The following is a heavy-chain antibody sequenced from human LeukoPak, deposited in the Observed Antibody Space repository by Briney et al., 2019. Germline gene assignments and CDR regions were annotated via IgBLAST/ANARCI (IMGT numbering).Heavy chain of an antibody. CDR1: GFTFSSFA. CDR2: ISHDGSDT. CDR3: ARDQSAGYSSSGSSSWGRLGD. J-gene: IGHJ4*02. Sequence: PGGSLRLSCAASGFTFSSFAFHWVRQAPGKGLEWVAVISHDGSDTFYADSVKGRFTISRDNSKNTLYLQMSSLRAEDTAVYFRARDQSAGYSSSGSSSWGRLGDWGQGTLVTVSS. D-gene: IGHD6-13*01. V-gene: IGHV3-30-3*01.